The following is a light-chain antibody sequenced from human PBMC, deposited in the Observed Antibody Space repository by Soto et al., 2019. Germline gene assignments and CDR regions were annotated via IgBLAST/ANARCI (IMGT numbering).Light chain of an antibody. J-gene: IGKJ1*01. Sequence: DIQMTQSPSSLSASVGDRVNSTCRASQSISSYLNWYQQKPGKAPKLLIYAASSVQSGVPSRFSGSGSGTDFTLTISSLQPEDVATYYCQQSYRPGTFGQGTKVEIK. CDR1: QSISSY. V-gene: IGKV1-39*01. CDR3: QQSYRPGT. CDR2: AAS.